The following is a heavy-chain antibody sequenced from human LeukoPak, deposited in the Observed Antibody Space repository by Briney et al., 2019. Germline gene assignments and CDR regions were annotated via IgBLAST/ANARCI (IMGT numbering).Heavy chain of an antibody. Sequence: ASVKVSCKASGGTFSSYAINWVRQAPGQGLEWMGRIIPIRGIANYAQKFQGRVTITADKSTSTAYMELSSLRSEDTAVHYCARENGNDYYDSRGYYCSWFDPWGQGTLVTVSS. V-gene: IGHV1-69*04. CDR3: ARENGNDYYDSRGYYCSWFDP. CDR2: IIPIRGIA. CDR1: GGTFSSYA. J-gene: IGHJ5*02. D-gene: IGHD3-22*01.